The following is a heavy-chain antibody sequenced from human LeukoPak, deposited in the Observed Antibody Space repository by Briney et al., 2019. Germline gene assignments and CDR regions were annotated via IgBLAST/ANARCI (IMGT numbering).Heavy chain of an antibody. CDR3: ARGAAGTTPDYYYFGLDV. CDR2: IYPGDSDT. V-gene: IGHV5-51*01. CDR1: GYSFTSYW. D-gene: IGHD1-7*01. J-gene: IGHJ6*02. Sequence: GESLKISCKGSGYSFTSYWIGWVRQMPGKGLEWMGIIYPGDSDTRYSPSFQGQVTISADKSISTAYLQWSSLKASDTAMYYCARGAAGTTPDYYYFGLDVWGQGTTVRVSS.